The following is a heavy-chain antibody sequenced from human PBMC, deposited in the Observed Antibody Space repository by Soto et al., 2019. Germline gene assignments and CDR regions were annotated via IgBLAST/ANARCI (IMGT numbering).Heavy chain of an antibody. Sequence: SETLSLTCTVSGGSISSGGYYWSWIRQHPGKGLEWIGYIYYSGSTYYNPSLKSRVTISVDTSKNQFSLKLSSVTAADTAVYYCARDVVGYDDSSGYYPNWFYPWGQGTLVTVAS. CDR3: ARDVVGYDDSSGYYPNWFYP. D-gene: IGHD3-22*01. J-gene: IGHJ5*02. CDR1: GGSISSGGYY. V-gene: IGHV4-31*03. CDR2: IYYSGST.